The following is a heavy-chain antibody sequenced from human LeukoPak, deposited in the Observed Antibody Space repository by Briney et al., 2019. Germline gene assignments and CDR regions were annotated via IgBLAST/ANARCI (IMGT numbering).Heavy chain of an antibody. V-gene: IGHV3-30-3*01. CDR1: GFTFSSYA. CDR2: ISYDGSNK. Sequence: GGFLRLSCAASGFTFSSYAMHWVRQAPGKGLEWVAVISYDGSNKYYADSVKGRFTISRDNSKNTLYLQMNSLRAEDTAVYYCARDPSLNMIVVDDAFDIWGQGTMVTVSS. D-gene: IGHD3-22*01. CDR3: ARDPSLNMIVVDDAFDI. J-gene: IGHJ3*02.